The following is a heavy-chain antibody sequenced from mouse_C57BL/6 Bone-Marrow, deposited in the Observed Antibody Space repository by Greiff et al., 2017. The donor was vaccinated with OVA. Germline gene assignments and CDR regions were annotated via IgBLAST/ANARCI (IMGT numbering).Heavy chain of an antibody. CDR2: IYPRSGNT. Sequence: QVQLKQSGAELARPGASVKLSCKASGYTFTSYGISWVKQRTGQGLEWIGEIYPRSGNTYYNEKFKGKATLTADKSSSTAYMELRSLTSEDSSVYFCARQFTTVVANYFDYWGQGTTLTVSS. CDR1: GYTFTSYG. CDR3: ARQFTTVVANYFDY. J-gene: IGHJ2*01. D-gene: IGHD1-1*01. V-gene: IGHV1-81*01.